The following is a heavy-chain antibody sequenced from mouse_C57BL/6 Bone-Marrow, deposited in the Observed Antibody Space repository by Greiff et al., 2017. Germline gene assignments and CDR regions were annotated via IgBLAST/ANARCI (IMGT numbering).Heavy chain of an antibody. V-gene: IGHV1-72*01. CDR3: ARRGYYGYDDY. D-gene: IGHD2-2*01. CDR2: IDPNSGGT. CDR1: GYTFTSYW. J-gene: IGHJ2*01. Sequence: QVQLQQPGAELVMPGASVKLSCKASGYTFTSYWMHWVKQRPGQGLEWIGEIDPNSGGTKYNEKFKSKATLTVDKPSSTAYMQLSSLTSEDSAVYYCARRGYYGYDDYWGQGTTLTVSS.